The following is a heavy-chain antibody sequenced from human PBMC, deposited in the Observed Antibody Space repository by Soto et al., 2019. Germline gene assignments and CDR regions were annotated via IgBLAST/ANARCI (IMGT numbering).Heavy chain of an antibody. CDR3: ARDLSCSSTSCYPNTVTPNY. CDR2: ISAYNGNT. Sequence: QVQLVQSGAEVKKPGASVKVSCKASGYTFTSYGISWVRQAPGQGLEWMGWISAYNGNTNYAQKLQGRVTMTTDTSTSSGYMELRSLRSDDTAVYYCARDLSCSSTSCYPNTVTPNYWGQGTLVTVSS. CDR1: GYTFTSYG. D-gene: IGHD2-2*01. J-gene: IGHJ4*02. V-gene: IGHV1-18*01.